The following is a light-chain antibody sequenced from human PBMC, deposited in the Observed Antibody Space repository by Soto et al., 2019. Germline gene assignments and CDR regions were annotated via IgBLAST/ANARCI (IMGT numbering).Light chain of an antibody. J-gene: IGKJ4*01. Sequence: DIQMTQSPSFLSASVGDSVTLTCRASQSISSYVNWYQQKPGRAPKILIYATSVLQGGVPSRFSGSQSGTEFTLTISSLQPEDFATYYCQQSYSFPRTFGGGTKVEIK. V-gene: IGKV1-39*01. CDR1: QSISSY. CDR3: QQSYSFPRT. CDR2: ATS.